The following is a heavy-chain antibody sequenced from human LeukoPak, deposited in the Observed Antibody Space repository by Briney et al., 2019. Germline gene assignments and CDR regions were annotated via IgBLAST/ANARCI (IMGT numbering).Heavy chain of an antibody. CDR1: GFTVSSNY. V-gene: IGHV3-66*01. J-gene: IGHJ4*02. Sequence: GGSLRLSCAASGFTVSSNYMSWVRQAPGKGLEWVSVIYSGGSTYYADSVKGRFTISRDNSKNTLYLQMNSLRAEDTAVYYCARGGLGFLFLYEGCWGQGTLVTVSS. CDR3: ARGGLGFLFLYEGC. CDR2: IYSGGST. D-gene: IGHD3/OR15-3a*01.